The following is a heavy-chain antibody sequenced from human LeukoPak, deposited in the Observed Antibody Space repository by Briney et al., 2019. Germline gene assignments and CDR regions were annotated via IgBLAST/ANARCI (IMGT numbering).Heavy chain of an antibody. V-gene: IGHV3-11*01. CDR3: ARVPVAGPYNWFDP. CDR2: ISSSGSTI. D-gene: IGHD6-19*01. J-gene: IGHJ5*02. CDR1: GFTFSDYY. Sequence: GGSLRLSCAASGFTFSDYYMSWIRQAPGKGLEWVSYISSSGSTIYYADSVKGRFTISRDNAKNSLYLQMNSLRAEDTAVYYCARVPVAGPYNWFDPWGQGTLVTVSS.